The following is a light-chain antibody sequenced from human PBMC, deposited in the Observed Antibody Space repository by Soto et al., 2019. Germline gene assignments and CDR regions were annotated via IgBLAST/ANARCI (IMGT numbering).Light chain of an antibody. CDR1: QSVNSNL. J-gene: IGKJ2*01. V-gene: IGKV3-20*01. CDR2: DAS. CDR3: HQSVSSPLT. Sequence: EIVLTQSPGTLSLSPGEGATVSCRASQSVNSNLLAWFQQKPGQAPRLLIHDASRRATGIPDRFSGSGSGTDFTLSISRLEPEDFAVYSCHQSVSSPLTFGQGTKLEIK.